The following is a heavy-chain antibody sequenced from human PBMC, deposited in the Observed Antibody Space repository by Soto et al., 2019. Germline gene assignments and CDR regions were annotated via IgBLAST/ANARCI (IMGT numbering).Heavy chain of an antibody. V-gene: IGHV3-33*01. Sequence: GGSLRLSCAASGFTFSSYGMHWVRQAPGKGLEWVAVIWYDGSNKYYADSVKGRFTISRDNSKNTLYLQMNSLRAEDTAVYYCARDGERFGDYYGMDVWGQGTTVTVSS. D-gene: IGHD3-10*01. CDR3: ARDGERFGDYYGMDV. CDR1: GFTFSSYG. CDR2: IWYDGSNK. J-gene: IGHJ6*02.